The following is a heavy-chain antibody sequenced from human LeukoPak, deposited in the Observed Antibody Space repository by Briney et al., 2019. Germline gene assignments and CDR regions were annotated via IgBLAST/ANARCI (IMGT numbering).Heavy chain of an antibody. CDR2: INPNSGGT. Sequence: ASVKVSCKASGYTFTGYYMRWVRQAPGQGLEWMGWINPNSGGTNYAQKFQGRVTMTRDTSISTAYMELSRLRSDDTAVYYCARPEVFGVVTPFDYWGQGTLVTVSS. CDR3: ARPEVFGVVTPFDY. J-gene: IGHJ4*02. V-gene: IGHV1-2*02. CDR1: GYTFTGYY. D-gene: IGHD3-3*01.